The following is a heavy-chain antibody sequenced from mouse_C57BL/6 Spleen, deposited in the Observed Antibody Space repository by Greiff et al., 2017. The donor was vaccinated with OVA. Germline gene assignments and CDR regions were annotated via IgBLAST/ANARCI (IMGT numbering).Heavy chain of an antibody. D-gene: IGHD4-1*01. CDR2: ICTGGGT. CDR3: ARGLTGKSRGYYSDD. V-gene: IGHV2-9-1*01. J-gene: IGHJ2*01. CDR1: GFSFTSYA. Sequence: QVQLKESGPGLVAPSQSLSITCTVSGFSFTSYAISWVRQPPGKGLEWLGVICTGGGTNYNSALKSRLSISKDNSKSQVFLKMNSLQTDDTARYYCARGLTGKSRGYYSDDWGQGTTLTVSS.